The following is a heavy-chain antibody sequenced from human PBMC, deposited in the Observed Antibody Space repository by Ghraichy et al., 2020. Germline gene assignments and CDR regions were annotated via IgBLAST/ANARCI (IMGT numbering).Heavy chain of an antibody. V-gene: IGHV3-33*01. CDR2: IWYDGSNK. Sequence: LSLTCAASGFTFSSYGMHWVRQAPGKGLEWVAVIWYDGSNKYYADSVKGRFTISRDNSKNTLYLQMNSLRAEDTAVYYCARDRTDFWSGYYPGGMDVWGQGTTVTVSS. D-gene: IGHD3-3*01. CDR1: GFTFSSYG. J-gene: IGHJ6*02. CDR3: ARDRTDFWSGYYPGGMDV.